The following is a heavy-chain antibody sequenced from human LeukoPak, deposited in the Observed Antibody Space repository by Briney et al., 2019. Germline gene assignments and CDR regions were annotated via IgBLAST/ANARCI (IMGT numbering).Heavy chain of an antibody. CDR1: GYTFTGYY. Sequence: ASVKVSCKASGYTFTGYYMHWVQQAPGQGLEWMGWINPNSGGTNYAQKFQGRVTMTRDTSISTAYMELSRLRSDDTAVYYCARGRRLRLGELSLSLGYWGQGTLVTVSS. CDR3: ARGRRLRLGELSLSLGY. D-gene: IGHD3-16*02. J-gene: IGHJ4*02. V-gene: IGHV1-2*02. CDR2: INPNSGGT.